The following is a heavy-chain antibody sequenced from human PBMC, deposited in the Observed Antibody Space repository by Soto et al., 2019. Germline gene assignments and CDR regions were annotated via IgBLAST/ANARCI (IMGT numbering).Heavy chain of an antibody. CDR1: GYTLTELF. D-gene: IGHD1-1*01. V-gene: IGHV1-24*01. Sequence: ASVKGSRKVSGYTLTELFMPWVRQAPGKGLEWMGGFDPEDGETIYAQKFQGRVTMTEDTSTDTAYMELSSLRSEDTAVYYCATAGTTNADYWGQGTLVTISS. J-gene: IGHJ4*02. CDR2: FDPEDGET. CDR3: ATAGTTNADY.